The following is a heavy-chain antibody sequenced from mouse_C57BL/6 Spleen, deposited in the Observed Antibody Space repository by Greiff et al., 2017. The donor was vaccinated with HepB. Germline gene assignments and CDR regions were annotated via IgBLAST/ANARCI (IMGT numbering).Heavy chain of an antibody. CDR3: ASDYGSRHYWYFDV. CDR2: INPNNGGT. CDR1: GYTFTDYN. J-gene: IGHJ1*03. V-gene: IGHV1-18*01. Sequence: EVQLQQSGPELVKPGASVKIPCKASGYTFTDYNMDWVKQSHGKSLEWIGDINPNNGGTIYNQKFKGKATLTVDKSSSTAYMELRSLTSEDTAVYYCASDYGSRHYWYFDVWGTGTTVTVSS. D-gene: IGHD1-1*01.